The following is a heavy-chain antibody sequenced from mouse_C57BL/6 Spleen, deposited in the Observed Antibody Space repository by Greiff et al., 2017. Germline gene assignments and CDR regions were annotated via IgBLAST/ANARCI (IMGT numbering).Heavy chain of an antibody. CDR1: GYTFTSYW. CDR3: ARTIPNSNPMDY. D-gene: IGHD2-5*01. Sequence: QVQLQQPGAELVRPGPSVKLSCKASGYTFTSYWMHWVKQRPGQGLEWIGVIDPSDSYTNYNQKFKGKATLTVDTSSSTAYMQPSSLTSEDSAVYYCARTIPNSNPMDYWGQGTSVTVSS. J-gene: IGHJ4*01. CDR2: IDPSDSYT. V-gene: IGHV1-59*01.